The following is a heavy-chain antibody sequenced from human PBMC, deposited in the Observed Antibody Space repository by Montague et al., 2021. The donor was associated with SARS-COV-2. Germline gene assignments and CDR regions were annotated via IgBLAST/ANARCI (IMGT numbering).Heavy chain of an antibody. J-gene: IGHJ4*02. CDR1: GGSISSYY. Sequence: SETLSLTCTVSGGSISSYYWCWIRQPPGKGLEWIGYIYYSGSSNYNPSLKSRVTISIDTSKNQFSLNLNSVTAADGAVYYCASPGGYCSGGSCYYVYWGQGTLVTVSS. D-gene: IGHD2-15*01. V-gene: IGHV4-59*01. CDR2: IYYSGSS. CDR3: ASPGGYCSGGSCYYVY.